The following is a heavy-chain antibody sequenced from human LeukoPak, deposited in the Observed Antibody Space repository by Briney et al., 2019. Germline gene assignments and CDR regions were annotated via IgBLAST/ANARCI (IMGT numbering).Heavy chain of an antibody. J-gene: IGHJ4*02. CDR3: ARAAYSSGWYGY. Sequence: GASVKVSCKASGYTFTNYYVHWVRQAPAQGLEWMGIINPSGGSTSYAQKFQGRVTMTRDTSTSTVYMELSSLGSEDTAVYYCARAAYSSGWYGYWGEGTLVTVSS. CDR2: INPSGGST. V-gene: IGHV1-46*01. CDR1: GYTFTNYY. D-gene: IGHD6-19*01.